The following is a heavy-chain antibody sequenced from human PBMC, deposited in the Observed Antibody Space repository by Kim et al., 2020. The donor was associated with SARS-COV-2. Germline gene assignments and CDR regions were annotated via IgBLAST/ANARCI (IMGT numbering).Heavy chain of an antibody. CDR2: IRHSGTP. J-gene: IGHJ3*01. Sequence: SETLSLTCTVSGASITTANYFWGWIRQQPGKGLEWIGYIRHSGTPYYSPSLKSRITISLDRSTHSFSLRLTSVTAADTAVYYCAREVDTSRDSDALYFWG. D-gene: IGHD2-21*02. CDR3: AREVDTSRDSDALYF. V-gene: IGHV4-31*03. CDR1: GASITTANYF.